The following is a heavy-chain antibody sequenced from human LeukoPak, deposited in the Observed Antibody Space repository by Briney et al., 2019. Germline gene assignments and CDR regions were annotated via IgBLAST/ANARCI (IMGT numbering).Heavy chain of an antibody. D-gene: IGHD1-7*01. J-gene: IGHJ3*02. Sequence: SETLSLTCTVSGGSISSSSYYWGWIRQPPGKGLEWIGSIYYSGSTYYNPSLKSRVTISVDTSKNQFSLKLRSVTAEDTAVYYCAKRASTGTTAFDIWGQGTMVTVSS. V-gene: IGHV4-39*07. CDR2: IYYSGST. CDR1: GGSISSSSYY. CDR3: AKRASTGTTAFDI.